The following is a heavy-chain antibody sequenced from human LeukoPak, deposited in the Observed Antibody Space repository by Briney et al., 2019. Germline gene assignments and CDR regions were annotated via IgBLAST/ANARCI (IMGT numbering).Heavy chain of an antibody. CDR2: ISYDGSNK. J-gene: IGHJ6*02. D-gene: IGHD2-21*02. Sequence: GGSLRLSCAASGFTFSSYAMHWVRQAPGKGLEWVAVISYDGSNKYYADSVKGRFTISRDNSKNTLYLQMNSLRAEDTAVYYCARDLDCGGDCYPGYYYYYYGMDVWGQGTTVTVSS. V-gene: IGHV3-30-3*01. CDR3: ARDLDCGGDCYPGYYYYYYGMDV. CDR1: GFTFSSYA.